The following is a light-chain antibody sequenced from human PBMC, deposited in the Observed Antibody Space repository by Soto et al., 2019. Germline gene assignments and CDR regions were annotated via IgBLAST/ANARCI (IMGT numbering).Light chain of an antibody. V-gene: IGKV1-5*03. J-gene: IGKJ2*01. CDR2: KAS. CDR1: QTVFSW. CDR3: QQYNSHPYT. Sequence: DIEMTQSPSTLSAFVGDRVTITCRANQTVFSWLAWYQQKPGKAPKLLIYKASNSQGGVPPRFSGSGSGSEFTLTISSLQPEDFATYYCQQYNSHPYTFGQGTKLEIK.